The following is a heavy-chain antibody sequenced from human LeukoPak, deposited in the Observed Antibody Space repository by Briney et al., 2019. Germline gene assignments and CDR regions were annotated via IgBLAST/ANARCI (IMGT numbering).Heavy chain of an antibody. CDR3: AKDRGEGYSYGYEYGFDY. V-gene: IGHV3-30*18. D-gene: IGHD5-18*01. J-gene: IGHJ4*02. CDR1: GFTFSSYG. CDR2: ISYDGSNK. Sequence: GGSLRPSCAASGFTFSSYGMHWVRQAPGKGLEWVAVISYDGSNKYYADSVKGRFTISRDNSKNTLYLQMNSLRAEDTAVYYCAKDRGEGYSYGYEYGFDYWGQGTLVTVSS.